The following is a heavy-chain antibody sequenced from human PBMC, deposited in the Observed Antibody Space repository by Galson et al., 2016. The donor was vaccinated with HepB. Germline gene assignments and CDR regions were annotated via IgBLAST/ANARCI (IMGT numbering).Heavy chain of an antibody. V-gene: IGHV3-23*01. Sequence: SLRLSCAASGFTFSSYAMSWVRQAPGKGLEWVSTISGSGDDTYYADSMKGRFTISSDNSKSTLFLQMNSLRVDDTAIYFCAKMAKGGYSNSWGQGALVTVSS. CDR1: GFTFSSYA. D-gene: IGHD3-22*01. J-gene: IGHJ4*02. CDR3: AKMAKGGYSNS. CDR2: ISGSGDDT.